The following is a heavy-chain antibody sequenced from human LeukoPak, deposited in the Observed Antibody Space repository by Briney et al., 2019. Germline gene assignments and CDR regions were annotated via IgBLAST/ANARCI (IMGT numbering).Heavy chain of an antibody. Sequence: PGGSLRLSCAASGFTFSSYEMNWVRQAPGKGLEWVSYIRSSGSTIYYADSVKGRFTISRDNSKNTLYLQMSSLRAEDTAVYYCAKDQMPRRYNWFDPWGQGTLVTVSS. D-gene: IGHD2-2*01. CDR1: GFTFSSYE. CDR2: IRSSGSTI. V-gene: IGHV3-48*03. CDR3: AKDQMPRRYNWFDP. J-gene: IGHJ5*02.